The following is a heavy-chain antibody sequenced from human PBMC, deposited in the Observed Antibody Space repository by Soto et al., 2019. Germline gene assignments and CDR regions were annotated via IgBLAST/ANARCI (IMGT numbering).Heavy chain of an antibody. D-gene: IGHD3-9*01. Sequence: SDTLSLTCAVSGCSISSGGYSWSWIRQPPGKGLEWIGYIYHSGSTYYNPSLKSRVTISVDRSKNQFSLKLSSVTAADTAVYYCARLNVYDILTDQLRYYFDYWGQGTLVTVSS. CDR1: GCSISSGGYS. J-gene: IGHJ4*02. CDR3: ARLNVYDILTDQLRYYFDY. V-gene: IGHV4-30-2*01. CDR2: IYHSGST.